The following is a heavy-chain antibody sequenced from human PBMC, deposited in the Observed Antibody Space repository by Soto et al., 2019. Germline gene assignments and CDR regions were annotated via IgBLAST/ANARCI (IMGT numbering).Heavy chain of an antibody. CDR1: GGSISSSNW. J-gene: IGHJ4*02. CDR2: IYHSGST. CDR3: ARGEKVRGVIISSGGPYAN. D-gene: IGHD3-10*01. Sequence: QVQLQESGPGLVKPSGTLSLTCAVSGGSISSSNWGSGVRKPPGKGREWIGEIYHSGSTNHNPSLKSRVTISVDKSKNQFSLKLSSVTAADTAVYYCARGEKVRGVIISSGGPYANWGQGTLVTVSS. V-gene: IGHV4-4*02.